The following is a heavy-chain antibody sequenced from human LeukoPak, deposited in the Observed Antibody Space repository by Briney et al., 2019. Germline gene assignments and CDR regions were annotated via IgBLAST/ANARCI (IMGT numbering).Heavy chain of an antibody. CDR1: GYTFTVYY. D-gene: IGHD6-13*01. CDR2: INPNSGGT. J-gene: IGHJ4*02. CDR3: ARDLPYSSSWESIDY. V-gene: IGHV1-2*02. Sequence: ASVKVSCKASGYTFTVYYMHWVRQAPGQGLEWMGWINPNSGGTNYAQKFQGRVTMTRDTSISTAYMELSRLRSDDTAVYYCARDLPYSSSWESIDYWGQGTLVTVSS.